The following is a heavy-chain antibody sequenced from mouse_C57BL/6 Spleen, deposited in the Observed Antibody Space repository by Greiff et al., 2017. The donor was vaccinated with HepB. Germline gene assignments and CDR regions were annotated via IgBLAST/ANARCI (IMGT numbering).Heavy chain of an antibody. D-gene: IGHD2-2*01. Sequence: DVKLVESEGGLVQPGSSMKLSCTASGFTFSDYYMAWVRQVPEKGLEWVANINYDGSSTYYLDSLKSRFIISRDNAKNILYLQMSSLKSEDTATYYCARGGYGYDDYAMDYWGQGTSVTVSS. CDR3: ARGGYGYDDYAMDY. CDR2: INYDGSST. J-gene: IGHJ4*01. CDR1: GFTFSDYY. V-gene: IGHV5-16*01.